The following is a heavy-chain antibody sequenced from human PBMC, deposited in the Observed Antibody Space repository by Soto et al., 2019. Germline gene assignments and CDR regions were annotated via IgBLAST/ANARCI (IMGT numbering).Heavy chain of an antibody. Sequence: QVQLVQSGAEVKKPGSSVKVSCKASGGTFSSYTISWVRQAPGQGLEWMGRIIPILGIANYAQKFQGRVTITADKSTRTAYMELSSLRSEDTAVYYCARMDDHREIVATISAHWGQGTLVTVSS. CDR3: ARMDDHREIVATISAH. D-gene: IGHD5-12*01. V-gene: IGHV1-69*02. J-gene: IGHJ4*02. CDR1: GGTFSSYT. CDR2: IIPILGIA.